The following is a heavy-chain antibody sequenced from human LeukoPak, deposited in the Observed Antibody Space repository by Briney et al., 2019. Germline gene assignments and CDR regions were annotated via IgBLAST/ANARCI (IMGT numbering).Heavy chain of an antibody. CDR3: ARELVREDTVVVVAATLSYYYYGMDV. Sequence: ASVKVSCKASGGTFSSYAISWVRQAPGQGLEWMGRIIPILGIANYAQKFQGRVTITADKSTSTAYMELSSLRSEDTAVYYCARELVREDTVVVVAATLSYYYYGMDVWGQGTTVTVSS. CDR1: GGTFSSYA. D-gene: IGHD2-15*01. J-gene: IGHJ6*02. CDR2: IIPILGIA. V-gene: IGHV1-69*04.